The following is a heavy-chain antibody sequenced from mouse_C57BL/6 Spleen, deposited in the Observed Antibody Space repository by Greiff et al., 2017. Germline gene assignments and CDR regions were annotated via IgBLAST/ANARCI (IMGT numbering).Heavy chain of an antibody. CDR2: IRSKSNNYAT. Sequence: EVMLVESGGGLVQPKGSLKLSCAASGFSFNTYAMNWVRQAPGKGLEWVARIRSKSNNYATYYADSVKDRFTISRDDSESMLYLQMNNLKTEDTAMYYCVRDGNWYYFDYWGQGTTLTVSS. CDR3: VRDGNWYYFDY. V-gene: IGHV10-1*01. CDR1: GFSFNTYA. D-gene: IGHD2-1*01. J-gene: IGHJ2*01.